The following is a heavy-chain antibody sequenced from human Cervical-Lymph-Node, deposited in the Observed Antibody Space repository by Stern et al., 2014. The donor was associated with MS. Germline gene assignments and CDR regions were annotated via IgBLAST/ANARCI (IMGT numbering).Heavy chain of an antibody. CDR2: INPNSGGT. V-gene: IGHV1-2*06. CDR3: ARDPAYDSSGYYSYFDY. J-gene: IGHJ4*02. D-gene: IGHD3-22*01. Sequence: VQLVQSGAEVKKPGASVKVSCKASGYTFTGYYMHWVRQAPGQGLEWMGRINPNSGGTNYAQKFQGRVTMTRDTSSSTAYMELSRLRSDDTAVYYCARDPAYDSSGYYSYFDYWGQETLFTASS. CDR1: GYTFTGYY.